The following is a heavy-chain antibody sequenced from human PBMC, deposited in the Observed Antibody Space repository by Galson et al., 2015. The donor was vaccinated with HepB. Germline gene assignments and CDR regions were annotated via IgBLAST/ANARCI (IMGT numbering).Heavy chain of an antibody. CDR1: GYTFTLYG. V-gene: IGHV1-18*01. D-gene: IGHD2/OR15-2a*01. J-gene: IGHJ4*02. CDR2: ISVYNGDT. Sequence: SVKVSCKASGYTFTLYGVTWVRQAPGQGLEWLGWISVYNGDTHYAPNVQGRVTMTTDTSMSTAYMELRSLRSDDTAVYYCARARYSTPPADFWGQGSLVTVSS. CDR3: ARARYSTPPADF.